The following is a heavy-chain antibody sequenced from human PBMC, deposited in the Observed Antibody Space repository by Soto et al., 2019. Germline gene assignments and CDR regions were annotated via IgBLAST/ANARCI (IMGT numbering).Heavy chain of an antibody. CDR3: GRGGGFSGGEKFGLDV. D-gene: IGHD2-21*01. CDR1: GFTFSSYS. V-gene: IGHV3-48*02. J-gene: IGHJ4*03. Sequence: EVQLVESGGGLVQHGGSLRLSCAASGFTFSSYSMNWVRRAPGKGLEWVSYISSSSSTIYYAASVKGRFTISRDNARNSLLLQRDSLREEDAAVYYCGRGGGFSGGEKFGLDVWGQGTLVTVSS. CDR2: ISSSSSTI.